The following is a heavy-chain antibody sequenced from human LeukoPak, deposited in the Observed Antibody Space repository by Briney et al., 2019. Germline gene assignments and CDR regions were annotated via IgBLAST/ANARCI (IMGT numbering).Heavy chain of an antibody. V-gene: IGHV5-51*01. Sequence: GESLKISCKGSGYSFTSYWIGWVRQMPGKGLEWMGIIYPGDSDTRYSPSFQGQVTISADKSISTAYLQWSSLKASDTAMYYCARRQGVGGNLYYYYGMDVWGQGTTVTVSS. D-gene: IGHD1-26*01. CDR1: GYSFTSYW. J-gene: IGHJ6*02. CDR3: ARRQGVGGNLYYYYGMDV. CDR2: IYPGDSDT.